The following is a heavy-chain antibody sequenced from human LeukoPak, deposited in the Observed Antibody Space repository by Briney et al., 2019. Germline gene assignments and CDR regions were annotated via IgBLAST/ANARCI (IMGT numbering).Heavy chain of an antibody. CDR1: GFTFDDYA. CDR3: AKDMTEMATIPDY. J-gene: IGHJ4*02. D-gene: IGHD5-12*01. V-gene: IGHV3-9*01. CDR2: ISWNSGSI. Sequence: PGRSLRLSCAASGFTFDDYAMHWVRQAPGKGLEWVSGISWNSGSIGYADSVKGRFTISRDNAKNSLYLQMNSLRAEDTALYYCAKDMTEMATIPDYWGRGTLVTVSS.